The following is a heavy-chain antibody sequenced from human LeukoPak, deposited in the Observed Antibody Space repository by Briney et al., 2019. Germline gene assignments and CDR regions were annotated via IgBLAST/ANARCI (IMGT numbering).Heavy chain of an antibody. Sequence: GGSLRLSCAASGFTFTSYFMSWVRQAPGKGLEWVANIKQDGSEKYYVDSVKGRFTISRDNAKNSLYLQMNSLRAEDTAVYYCARDSYYDIPTCKLNWGQGTLVTVSS. CDR2: IKQDGSEK. D-gene: IGHD3-9*01. V-gene: IGHV3-7*01. CDR3: ARDSYYDIPTCKLN. J-gene: IGHJ4*02. CDR1: GFTFTSYF.